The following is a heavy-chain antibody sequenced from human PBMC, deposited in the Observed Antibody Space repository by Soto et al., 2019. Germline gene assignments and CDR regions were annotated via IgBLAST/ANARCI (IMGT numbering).Heavy chain of an antibody. J-gene: IGHJ6*03. CDR1: GGSISSGGYY. D-gene: IGHD1-26*01. V-gene: IGHV4-31*03. CDR2: IYYSGST. Sequence: TSETLSLTCTVSGGSISSGGYYWSWIRQHPGKGLEWIGYIYYSGSTYYNPSLKSRVTISVDTSKNQFSLKLSSVTAADTAVYYCARGGGWDDYDYMDVWGKGTTVTVSS. CDR3: ARGGGWDDYDYMDV.